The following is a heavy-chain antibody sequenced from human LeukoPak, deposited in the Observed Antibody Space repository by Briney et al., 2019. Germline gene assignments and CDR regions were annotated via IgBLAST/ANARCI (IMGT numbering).Heavy chain of an antibody. J-gene: IGHJ4*02. V-gene: IGHV3-7*01. CDR3: ARGRGWVDH. D-gene: IGHD3-16*01. Sequence: GGSLRLSCAASGFTFSSYAMSWVRQAPGKGLGWVANIHDDGRVTNYVDSVKGRFTISRDNARNSVYLQMNSLRVEDTSLYYCARGRGWVDHWGQGTLVTVSS. CDR1: GFTFSSYA. CDR2: IHDDGRVT.